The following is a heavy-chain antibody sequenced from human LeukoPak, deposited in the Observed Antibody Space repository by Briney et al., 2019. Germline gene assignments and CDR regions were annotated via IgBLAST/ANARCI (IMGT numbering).Heavy chain of an antibody. D-gene: IGHD3-22*01. CDR2: ISAYNGNT. CDR3: ARVGYYDGSGFYYFDY. J-gene: IGHJ4*02. V-gene: IGHV1-18*01. Sequence: ASVKVSCKASGYTFTSYGISWVRQAPGQGLEWMGWISAYNGNTNCAQNLQGRVTMTTDTSTTTAYMDLRSLRSDDTAVYYCARVGYYDGSGFYYFDYWGQGTLVTVSS. CDR1: GYTFTSYG.